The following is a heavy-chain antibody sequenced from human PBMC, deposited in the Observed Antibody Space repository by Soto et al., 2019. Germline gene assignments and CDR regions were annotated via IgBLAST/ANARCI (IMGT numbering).Heavy chain of an antibody. D-gene: IGHD2-2*02. Sequence: QVQLVQSGAEVKKPVASVKVSCKASGYLFTTYGISWVRQAPGQGLEWMGWITSYNGHTNYAQKVQGRVPLTTDTSTSTAYMELRGLRSDDTAMYCCARDPGPRDQLLYRLRHVQHGMDVWGQGTTVTVSS. CDR3: ARDPGPRDQLLYRLRHVQHGMDV. CDR1: GYLFTTYG. V-gene: IGHV1-18*04. CDR2: ITSYNGHT. J-gene: IGHJ6*02.